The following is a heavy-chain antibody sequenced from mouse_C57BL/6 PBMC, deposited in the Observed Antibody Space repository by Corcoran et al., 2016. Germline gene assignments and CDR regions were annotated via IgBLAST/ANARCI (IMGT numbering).Heavy chain of an antibody. J-gene: IGHJ4*01. V-gene: IGHV9-3*01. CDR3: ARYYGSLYAIDY. D-gene: IGHD1-1*01. Sequence: QIQLVQSGPELKKPGETVKISCKASGYTFTTYGMSWVKQAPGKGLKWMGWINTYSGVPTYADDFKGRFAFYLETSASTAYLQINNLKNEDTSTYFCARYYGSLYAIDYWGQGTSVTVSS. CDR2: INTYSGVP. CDR1: GYTFTTYG.